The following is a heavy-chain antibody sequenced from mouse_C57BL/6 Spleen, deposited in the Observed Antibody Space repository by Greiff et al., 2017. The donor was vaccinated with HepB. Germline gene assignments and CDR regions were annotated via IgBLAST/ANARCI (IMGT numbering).Heavy chain of an antibody. V-gene: IGHV1-18*01. CDR2: ISPNNGGT. CDR3: AREGDGRRFFDD. J-gene: IGHJ2*01. CDR1: GYTFTDYN. Sequence: VQLQQSGPELVKPGASVTIPCKASGYTFTDYNMDWVQQSPGKRLEWIGDISPNNGGTIYNQKFKGKATLTVDKSSSTAYMELSSLTSEDTAVYYCAREGDGRRFFDDWGQGTTLTVSS. D-gene: IGHD2-3*01.